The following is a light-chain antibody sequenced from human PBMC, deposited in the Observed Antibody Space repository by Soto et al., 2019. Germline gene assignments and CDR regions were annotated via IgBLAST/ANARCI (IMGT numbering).Light chain of an antibody. V-gene: IGKV3-11*01. CDR1: QSVSSY. CDR2: DTS. CDR3: QQRSNWPRG. J-gene: IGKJ5*01. Sequence: EIVLTQSPATLSLSPGERATLSCRASQSVSSYLAWYQQKPGQAPRLLIYDTSNRATGIPDRFSGSGFGTDFTLTIRNLEPEDFAVYYCQQRSNWPRGFGQGTRLEIK.